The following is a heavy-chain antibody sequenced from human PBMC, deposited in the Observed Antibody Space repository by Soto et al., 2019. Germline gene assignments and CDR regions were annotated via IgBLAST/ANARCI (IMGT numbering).Heavy chain of an antibody. V-gene: IGHV3-7*05. J-gene: IGHJ4*02. CDR1: GSTFSSSW. D-gene: IGHD5-18*01. CDR3: ARDRAYNCFDY. Sequence: PGGSLRLSCGASGSTFSSSWMTLVRQAQGKGLEWVASINLDGSERNYVDSVKGRFTISRDNAKNLLYLQMNSLRAEDTAVYYCARDRAYNCFDYWGQGTLVTVSS. CDR2: INLDGSER.